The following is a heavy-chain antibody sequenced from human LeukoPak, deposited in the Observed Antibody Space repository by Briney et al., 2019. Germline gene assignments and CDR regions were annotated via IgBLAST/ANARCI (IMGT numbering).Heavy chain of an antibody. D-gene: IGHD3-22*01. CDR2: IYTSGST. V-gene: IGHV4-61*02. CDR1: GGSISSGSYY. CDR3: ARERSDDSSGYYPAFDY. J-gene: IGHJ4*02. Sequence: SETLSLTCTVSGGSISSGSYYWSWIRQPAGKGLEWIGRIYTSGSTNYNPSLKSRVTRSVDTSKNQFSLKLSSVTAADTAVYYCARERSDDSSGYYPAFDYWGQGTLVTVSS.